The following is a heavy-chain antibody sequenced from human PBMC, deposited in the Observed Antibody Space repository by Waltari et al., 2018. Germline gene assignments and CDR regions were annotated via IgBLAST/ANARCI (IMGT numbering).Heavy chain of an antibody. V-gene: IGHV1-8*01. CDR2: INTNSGKT. CDR3: ARETLASYFDY. Sequence: QVQLVQSGAEVKKPGASVKVSCKASGYTLDSYDISWVRQSTGRGLEWMGFINTNSGKTGYAQSFQGRITITRDTSRNTAYMELSSLRSDDTAVYYCARETLASYFDYWGQGTLVTVSS. J-gene: IGHJ4*02. CDR1: GYTLDSYD. D-gene: IGHD2-21*01.